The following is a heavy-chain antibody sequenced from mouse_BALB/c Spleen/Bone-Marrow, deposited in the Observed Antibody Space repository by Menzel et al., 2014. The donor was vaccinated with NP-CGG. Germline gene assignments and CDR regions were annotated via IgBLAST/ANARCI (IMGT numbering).Heavy chain of an antibody. CDR2: IWGDGST. D-gene: IGHD2-4*01. J-gene: IGHJ4*01. CDR3: ARGEDYDDYYAMDY. Sequence: VHLVESGPGLVAPSQSLSITCTVSGFSLTGYGVNWVRQPPGKGLEWLGMIWGDGSTDYNSALKSRLSISKDNSKSQVFLKMNSLQTDDTARYYCARGEDYDDYYAMDYWGQGTSVTVPS. CDR1: GFSLTGYG. V-gene: IGHV2-6-7*01.